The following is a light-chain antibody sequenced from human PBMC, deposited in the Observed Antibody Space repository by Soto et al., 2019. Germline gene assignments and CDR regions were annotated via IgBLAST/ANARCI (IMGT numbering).Light chain of an antibody. J-gene: IGKJ2*01. CDR2: GAS. Sequence: EIVMTQSPATLSVSPGEGVTLSCRASQSVDGNLAWYQQKPGQAPRLLIYGASTRATGIPARFSGSGYATEFTLTISSLQSEDFAVYYCQQCNSWPRTFGQGTKLEIK. V-gene: IGKV3-15*01. CDR3: QQCNSWPRT. CDR1: QSVDGN.